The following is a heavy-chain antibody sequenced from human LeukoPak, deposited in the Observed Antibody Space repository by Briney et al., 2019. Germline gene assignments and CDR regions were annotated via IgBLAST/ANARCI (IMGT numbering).Heavy chain of an antibody. J-gene: IGHJ4*02. CDR1: GYTFTSYD. CDR2: MNPNSGNT. D-gene: IGHD1-14*01. CDR3: AWGSRSLYFDY. Sequence: GASVKVSCKASGYTFTSYDINWVRQATGQGLEWMGWMNPNSGNTGYAQKFQSRVTLTRNTSITTAYMELSSLRSEDTAVYFCAWGSRSLYFDYWGQGTLVTVSS. V-gene: IGHV1-8*01.